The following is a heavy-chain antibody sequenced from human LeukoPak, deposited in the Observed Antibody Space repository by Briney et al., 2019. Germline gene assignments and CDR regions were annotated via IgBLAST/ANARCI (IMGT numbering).Heavy chain of an antibody. CDR3: AKGGGGTCYARSDY. CDR1: GFTFSSYA. Sequence: PGGSLRLSCAASGFTFSSYAMSWARQAPGKGLEWVSSVCSGGSTYYADSVKGRFTISRDDSKNTLSLEMNTLRAEDTAVYYCAKGGGGTCYARSDYWGQGTLVTVSS. J-gene: IGHJ4*02. CDR2: VCSGGST. V-gene: IGHV3-23*01. D-gene: IGHD2-15*01.